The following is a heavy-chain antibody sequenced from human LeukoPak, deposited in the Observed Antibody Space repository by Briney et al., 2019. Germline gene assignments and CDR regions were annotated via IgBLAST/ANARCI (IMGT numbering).Heavy chain of an antibody. D-gene: IGHD3-22*01. CDR3: ASFDYYDSSGYFHY. CDR1: GYTFTGYY. Sequence: PEASVKVSCKASGYTFTGYYMHWVRQAPGQGLEWMGRINLNSGGTNYAQKFQGRVTMTRDTSISTAYMELSRLRSDDTAVYYCASFDYYDSSGYFHYWGQGTLVTVSS. CDR2: INLNSGGT. J-gene: IGHJ4*02. V-gene: IGHV1-2*06.